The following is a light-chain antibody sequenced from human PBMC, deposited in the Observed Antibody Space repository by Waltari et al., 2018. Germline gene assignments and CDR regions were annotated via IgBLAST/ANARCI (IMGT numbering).Light chain of an antibody. CDR3: CSYAGSSSWV. Sequence: QSALTQPASVSGSPGQSITISCTGTSSDVGTYNLVSWYQQHPGKAPKLKIYEVTKRPPGVSNRFSGSKSGNTASLTISGLQTEDEADYYCCSYAGSSSWVFGGGTKLTVL. CDR2: EVT. V-gene: IGLV2-23*02. J-gene: IGLJ3*02. CDR1: SSDVGTYNL.